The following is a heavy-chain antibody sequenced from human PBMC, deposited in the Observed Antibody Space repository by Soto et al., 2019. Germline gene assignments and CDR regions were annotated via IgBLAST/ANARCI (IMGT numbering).Heavy chain of an antibody. CDR3: ARGRGGYDFWSGYSLVFNQHYYYGMDV. CDR1: GYSFTSYW. J-gene: IGHJ6*02. V-gene: IGHV5-51*01. D-gene: IGHD3-3*01. Sequence: PGESLKISCKGSGYSFTSYWIGWVRQMPGKGLEWMGIIYPGDSDTRYSPSFQGQVTISADKSISTAHLQWSSLKASDTAVYYCARGRGGYDFWSGYSLVFNQHYYYGMDVWGQGTTVTVSS. CDR2: IYPGDSDT.